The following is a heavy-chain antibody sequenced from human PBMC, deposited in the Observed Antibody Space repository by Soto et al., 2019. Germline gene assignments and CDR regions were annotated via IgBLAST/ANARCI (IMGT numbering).Heavy chain of an antibody. J-gene: IGHJ6*02. CDR2: IYDTGISGYTPST. V-gene: IGHV4-59*01. CDR1: GGSIPSYY. Sequence: SETLSLPCTVSGGSIPSYYWSWIRRPPGKGLEWIAYIYDTGISGYTPSTSYNPSLKSRVTMSVDTSKSQFSLKLTSVTAADTAVYYCARGEDAFFYYGLDVWGQGITVTVSS. CDR3: ARGEDAFFYYGLDV.